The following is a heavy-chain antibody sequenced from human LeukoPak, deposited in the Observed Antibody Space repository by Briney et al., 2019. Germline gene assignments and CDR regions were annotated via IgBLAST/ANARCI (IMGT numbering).Heavy chain of an antibody. Sequence: ASVKVSCKASGYTFTSYGISWVRQAPGQGLEWMGWVSAYNGNTNYAQKLQGRVTMTTDTSTSTAYMELRSRRSDDTAVYYCARGKMVRGAGDWFDPWGQGTLVTVSS. CDR1: GYTFTSYG. CDR2: VSAYNGNT. CDR3: ARGKMVRGAGDWFDP. J-gene: IGHJ5*02. D-gene: IGHD3-10*01. V-gene: IGHV1-18*01.